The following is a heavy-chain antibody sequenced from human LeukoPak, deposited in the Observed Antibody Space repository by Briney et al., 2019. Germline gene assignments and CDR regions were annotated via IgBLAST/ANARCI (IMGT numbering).Heavy chain of an antibody. CDR2: INHSGST. D-gene: IGHD3-22*01. Sequence: PSETLSLTCAVYGGSFSGYYWSWIRQPPGKGLEWIGEINHSGSTNYNPSLKSRVTISVDTSKNQFSPKLSSVTAADTAVYYCAKVGYYDSSGYNPFFYFAYWGQGTLVTVSS. V-gene: IGHV4-34*01. CDR1: GGSFSGYY. CDR3: AKVGYYDSSGYNPFFYFAY. J-gene: IGHJ4*02.